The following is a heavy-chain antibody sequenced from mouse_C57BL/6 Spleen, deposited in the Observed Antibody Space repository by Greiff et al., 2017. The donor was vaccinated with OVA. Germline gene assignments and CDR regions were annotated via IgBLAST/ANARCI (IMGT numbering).Heavy chain of an antibody. CDR3: ARQRLDYFDY. CDR2: ISGGGGNT. Sequence: EVQGVESGGGLVKPGGSLKLSCAASGFTFSSYTMSWVRQTPEKRLEWVATISGGGGNTYYPDSVKGRFTISRDNAKNTLYLQMSSLRSEDTALYYCARQRLDYFDYWGQGTTLTVSS. J-gene: IGHJ2*01. D-gene: IGHD4-1*01. CDR1: GFTFSSYT. V-gene: IGHV5-9*01.